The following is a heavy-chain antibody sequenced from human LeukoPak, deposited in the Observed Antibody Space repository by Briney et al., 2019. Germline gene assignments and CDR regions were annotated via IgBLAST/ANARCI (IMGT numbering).Heavy chain of an antibody. Sequence: GGSLRLSCAASGFTFSSYAMHWVRQAPGKGLEWVAVISYDGSNKYYADSMKGRFTISRDNSKNTLYLQMNSLGAEDTAVYYCARGRKVGATTYIDYWGQGTLVTVSS. CDR1: GFTFSSYA. J-gene: IGHJ4*02. D-gene: IGHD1-26*01. CDR3: ARGRKVGATTYIDY. CDR2: ISYDGSNK. V-gene: IGHV3-30-3*01.